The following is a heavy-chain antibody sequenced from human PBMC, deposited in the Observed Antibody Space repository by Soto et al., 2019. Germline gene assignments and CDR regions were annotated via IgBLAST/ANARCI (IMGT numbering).Heavy chain of an antibody. CDR2: INGDGTHT. Sequence: EVQLVESGGGLVQPGGSLRLSCATSGSTFNNYWIHWGRQAPGEGLVWVSRINGDGTHTDYAESVRGRFSISRDFAQSTVFLQMNSLKDEDTAVYYCARLGFVGEGDFWGQGIQVSVSS. CDR1: GSTFNNYW. V-gene: IGHV3-74*01. J-gene: IGHJ4*02. CDR3: ARLGFVGEGDF. D-gene: IGHD3-16*01.